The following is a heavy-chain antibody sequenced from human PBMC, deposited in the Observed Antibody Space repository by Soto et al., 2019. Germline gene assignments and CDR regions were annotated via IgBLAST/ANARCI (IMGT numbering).Heavy chain of an antibody. V-gene: IGHV3-9*01. J-gene: IGHJ5*02. CDR2: ISWDSTTV. Sequence: EVQLVESGGGLVQPGRSLRLSCSASGFTFDNCAMHWVRQAPGKGLEWVSGISWDSTTVGYADSVKGRFTISRDDAKNPLLPAMNRLRREDTALYFCVTGGYSTNANSFDHWGPGTLVTGSS. CDR1: GFTFDNCA. D-gene: IGHD2-21*01. CDR3: VTGGYSTNANSFDH.